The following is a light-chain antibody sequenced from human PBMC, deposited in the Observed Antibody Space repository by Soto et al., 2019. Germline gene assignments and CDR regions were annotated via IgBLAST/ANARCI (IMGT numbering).Light chain of an antibody. Sequence: DIQMTQSPSSLSASLGDRVTITCQASQDIRFYLNWYQHKTGQAPKLLIYDASQMETGVPSKFSGSGSGTDFTFTISRLQPEDIATYYCQQYENLPTFGQGTRLEIK. CDR3: QQYENLPT. J-gene: IGKJ5*01. V-gene: IGKV1-33*01. CDR1: QDIRFY. CDR2: DAS.